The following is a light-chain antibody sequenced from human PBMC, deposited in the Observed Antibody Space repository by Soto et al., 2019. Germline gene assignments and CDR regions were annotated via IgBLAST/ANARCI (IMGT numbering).Light chain of an antibody. CDR1: SSDVGGYNY. CDR3: SSYSSRSTLV. Sequence: QSALTQPASVSGSPGQSITIACTGTSSDVGGYNYVSWFQHHPGKAPKLIICEVSNRPSGVSNRFSASKSGNTASLTISGLQAEDEATYYCSSYSSRSTLVFGTGTKVTVL. V-gene: IGLV2-14*01. CDR2: EVS. J-gene: IGLJ1*01.